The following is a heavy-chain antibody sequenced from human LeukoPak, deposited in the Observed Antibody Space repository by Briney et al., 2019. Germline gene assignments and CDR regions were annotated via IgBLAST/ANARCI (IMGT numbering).Heavy chain of an antibody. D-gene: IGHD5-24*01. J-gene: IGHJ3*02. CDR2: ISSSGSTI. CDR3: AWEEMATIKGRDAFDI. CDR1: GFTFSNYY. V-gene: IGHV3-11*01. Sequence: PGGSLRLSCAASGFTFSNYYMSWIRQAPGKGLEWVSYISSSGSTIYYADSVKGRFTISRDNAKNSLYLQMNSLRAEDTAVYYCAWEEMATIKGRDAFDIWGQGTMVTVSS.